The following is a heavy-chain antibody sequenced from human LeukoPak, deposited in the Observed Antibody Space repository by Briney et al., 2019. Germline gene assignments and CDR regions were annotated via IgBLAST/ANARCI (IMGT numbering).Heavy chain of an antibody. CDR2: IYSGGST. CDR1: GFTVSSNY. CDR3: ASGFSVVGATTFDY. J-gene: IGHJ4*02. Sequence: GGSLRLSCAASGFTVSSNYMGWVRQAPGKGLEWVSVIYSGGSTYYADSVKGRFTISRDNSKNTLYLQMNSLRAEDTAVYYCASGFSVVGATTFDYWGQGTLVTVSS. D-gene: IGHD1-26*01. V-gene: IGHV3-53*01.